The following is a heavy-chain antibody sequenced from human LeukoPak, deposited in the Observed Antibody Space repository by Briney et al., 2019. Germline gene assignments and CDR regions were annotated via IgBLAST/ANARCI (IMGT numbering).Heavy chain of an antibody. CDR1: GYTFTGYY. CDR3: ARVPAGIAAAGLIY. D-gene: IGHD6-13*01. V-gene: IGHV1-2*02. Sequence: ASVKVSCKASGYTFTGYYMHWVRQAPGQGLEWMGWINPNSGGTNYAQKFQGRVTMTRDTSISTAYMELSRLRSDDTAVYYCARVPAGIAAAGLIYWGQGTLVTVSS. CDR2: INPNSGGT. J-gene: IGHJ4*02.